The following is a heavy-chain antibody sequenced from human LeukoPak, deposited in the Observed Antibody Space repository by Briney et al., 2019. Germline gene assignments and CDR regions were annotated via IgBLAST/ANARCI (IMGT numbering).Heavy chain of an antibody. CDR3: ARASRGSSSHWFDP. J-gene: IGHJ5*02. CDR2: INPNGADT. V-gene: IGHV1-2*02. Sequence: ASVKVSCKASGYXLTGHYIHWVRQAPGQGLEWMGCINPNGADTHYAQKFQGRVTVTMDTSISTAYMELSRLTSDDTAVYYCARASRGSSSHWFDPWGQGTLVTVSS. CDR1: GYXLTGHY. D-gene: IGHD6-6*01.